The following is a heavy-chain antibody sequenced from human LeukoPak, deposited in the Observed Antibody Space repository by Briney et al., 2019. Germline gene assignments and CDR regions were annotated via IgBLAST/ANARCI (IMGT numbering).Heavy chain of an antibody. Sequence: GGSLRLSCAVSGFSVSDNYMTWVRQAPGKGLEWVSVLFGGGDTYYGDSVKGRFAISRDNSKNRVYLQMKSLRAEDTAVYYCARGQLTSVTLYYFDFWGQGTLVSVST. D-gene: IGHD4-17*01. J-gene: IGHJ4*02. CDR2: LFGGGDT. V-gene: IGHV3-66*01. CDR1: GFSVSDNY. CDR3: ARGQLTSVTLYYFDF.